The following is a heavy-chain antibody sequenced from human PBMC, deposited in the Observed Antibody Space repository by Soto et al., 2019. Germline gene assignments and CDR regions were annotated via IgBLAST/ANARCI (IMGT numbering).Heavy chain of an antibody. V-gene: IGHV1-3*01. D-gene: IGHD3-22*01. CDR3: ARVARDYDSSGYSAEYFQH. J-gene: IGHJ1*01. Sequence: ASVKVSCKASGYTFTSYAMHWVRQAPGQRLEWMGWINAGNGNTKYSQKFQGRVTITRDTSASTAYMELSSLRSEDTAVYYCARVARDYDSSGYSAEYFQHWGQGTLVTVSS. CDR1: GYTFTSYA. CDR2: INAGNGNT.